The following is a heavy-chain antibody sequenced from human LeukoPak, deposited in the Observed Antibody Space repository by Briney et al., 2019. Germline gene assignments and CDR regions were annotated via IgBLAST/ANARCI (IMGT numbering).Heavy chain of an antibody. D-gene: IGHD7-27*01. CDR1: GGTFSSYT. Sequence: ASVKVSCKASGGTFSSYTISWVRQAPGQGLECMGRIIPILGIANYAQKFQGRVTITADKSTSTAYTELSSLRSEDTAVYYCASRLNLGIFDYWGQGTLVTVSS. CDR3: ASRLNLGIFDY. CDR2: IIPILGIA. V-gene: IGHV1-69*02. J-gene: IGHJ4*02.